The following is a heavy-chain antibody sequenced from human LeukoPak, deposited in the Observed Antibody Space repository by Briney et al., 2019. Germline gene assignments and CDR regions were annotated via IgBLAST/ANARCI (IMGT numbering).Heavy chain of an antibody. Sequence: ASVKVSCKASGYTFTDHYIHWVRQAPGQGLEWMGRIIPNSGGTNVAQEFQGRVTMTRDTSISTAYMELSGLRSDDTAMYYCARVMVSLVRGDYFYFDYWAQGTLVTVSS. CDR1: GYTFTDHY. V-gene: IGHV1-2*06. CDR3: ARVMVSLVRGDYFYFDY. CDR2: IIPNSGGT. D-gene: IGHD3-10*01. J-gene: IGHJ4*02.